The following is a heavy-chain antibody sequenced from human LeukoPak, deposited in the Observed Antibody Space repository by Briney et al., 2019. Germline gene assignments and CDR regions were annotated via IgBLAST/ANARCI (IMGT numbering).Heavy chain of an antibody. CDR3: ARSTYGGNQIDF. CDR1: GYTFTRYY. V-gene: IGHV1-46*01. D-gene: IGHD4-23*01. CDR2: IIPSDGET. J-gene: IGHJ4*02. Sequence: ASVKVSCQPSGYTFTRYYLHWVRQAPGQGLDWMGVIIPSDGETAYAQKFQGRLTMTRDTSTSTLYMDLGSLRSEDTAVYYCARSTYGGNQIDFWGQGTLVTVSS.